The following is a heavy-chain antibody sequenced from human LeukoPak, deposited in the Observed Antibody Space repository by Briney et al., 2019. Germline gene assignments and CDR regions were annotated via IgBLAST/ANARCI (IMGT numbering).Heavy chain of an antibody. D-gene: IGHD6-19*01. CDR1: GGTFSSYA. V-gene: IGHV1-69*13. Sequence: SVKVSCKASGGTFSSYAISWVRQAPGQGREWMGGIIPIFGTANYAQKFQGRVTITADESTSTAYMELSSLRSEDTAVYYCARALLGGIAVAGKLDYWGQGTLVTVSS. CDR2: IIPIFGTA. CDR3: ARALLGGIAVAGKLDY. J-gene: IGHJ4*02.